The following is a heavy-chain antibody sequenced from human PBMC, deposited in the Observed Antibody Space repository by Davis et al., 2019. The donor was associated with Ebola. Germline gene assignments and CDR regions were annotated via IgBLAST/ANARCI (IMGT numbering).Heavy chain of an antibody. CDR2: ISSSSTYI. D-gene: IGHD4-17*01. V-gene: IGHV3-21*01. J-gene: IGHJ4*02. Sequence: GESLKISCAASGFTFSSYSMHWVRQAPGKGLEWVSSISSSSTYIFYADSLRGRLTISRDNTKNSVSLQMNGLRVEDSAIYYCARDRIPLDYGAPFGFWGQGTLVTVSS. CDR1: GFTFSSYS. CDR3: ARDRIPLDYGAPFGF.